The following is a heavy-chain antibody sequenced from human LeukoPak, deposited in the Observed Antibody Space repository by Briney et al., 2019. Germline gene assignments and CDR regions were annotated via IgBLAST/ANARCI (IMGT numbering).Heavy chain of an antibody. Sequence: GESLKISCKGSGYSFTSYWIGWVRQLPGKGLEWMGIIYPGDSDATYSPSFQGQVTISADKSISTAYLQWSSLKASDTAIYYCAKQSNEDYWGQGTLVTVSS. V-gene: IGHV5-51*01. CDR2: IYPGDSDA. J-gene: IGHJ4*02. CDR1: GYSFTSYW. CDR3: AKQSNEDY. D-gene: IGHD2-8*01.